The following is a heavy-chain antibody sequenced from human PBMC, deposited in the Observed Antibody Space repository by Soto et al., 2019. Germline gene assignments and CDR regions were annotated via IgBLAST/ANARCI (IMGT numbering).Heavy chain of an antibody. CDR3: ARGEDYYDSSGSTNWFDP. CDR1: GGTFSSYA. D-gene: IGHD3-22*01. Sequence: ASVKVSCKASGGTFSSYAISWVRQAPGQGLEWMGGIIPIFGTANYAQKFQGRVTITADESTSTAYMGLSSLRSEDTAVYYCARGEDYYDSSGSTNWFDPWGQGTLVTVSS. CDR2: IIPIFGTA. V-gene: IGHV1-69*01. J-gene: IGHJ5*02.